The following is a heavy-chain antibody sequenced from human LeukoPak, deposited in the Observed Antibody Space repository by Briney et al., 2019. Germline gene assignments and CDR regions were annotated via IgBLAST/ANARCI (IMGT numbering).Heavy chain of an antibody. CDR1: GYTFTSYD. D-gene: IGHD1-26*01. J-gene: IGHJ4*02. CDR2: MNPNSGNT. V-gene: IGHV1-8*03. CDR3: AKDRSIGTYYTFDH. Sequence: ASVKVSCKASGYTFTSYDINWVRQATGQGLEWMGWMNPNSGNTGYAQKFQGRVTITRNTSISTAYMELSSLRSEDTAVYYCAKDRSIGTYYTFDHWGQGTLVTVSS.